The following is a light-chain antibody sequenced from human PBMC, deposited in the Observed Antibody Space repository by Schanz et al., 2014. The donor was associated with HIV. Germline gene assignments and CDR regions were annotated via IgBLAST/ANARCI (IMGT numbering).Light chain of an antibody. CDR1: SSDVGTYDY. J-gene: IGLJ1*01. CDR2: DVS. Sequence: QSALTQPASVSGSPGQSITISCTGTSSDVGTYDYVSWYQQHPGKAPKLMIYDVSYRPSGVSSRFSGSKSGNTASLTISGLQAEDEADYYCSSYSVYGARGVIVGTGTKLTVL. CDR3: SSYSVYGARGVI. V-gene: IGLV2-14*03.